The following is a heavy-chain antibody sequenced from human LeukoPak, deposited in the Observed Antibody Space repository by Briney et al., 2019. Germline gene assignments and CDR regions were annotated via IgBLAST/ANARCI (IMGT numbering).Heavy chain of an antibody. J-gene: IGHJ3*02. CDR1: GYTFTGYY. Sequence: ASVKVSCKASGYTFTGYYMHWVRQAPGQGLEWMGWINPNSGGTNYAQKFQGRVTMTRDTSISTAYMELSRLRSDDTAVYYCARGLQETLAWLKALSAFDIWGQGTMVTVSS. D-gene: IGHD5-24*01. CDR2: INPNSGGT. CDR3: ARGLQETLAWLKALSAFDI. V-gene: IGHV1-2*02.